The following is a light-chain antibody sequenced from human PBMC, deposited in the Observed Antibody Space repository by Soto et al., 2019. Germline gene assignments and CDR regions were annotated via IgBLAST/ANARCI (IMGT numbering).Light chain of an antibody. CDR3: QQLFT. V-gene: IGKV3-11*01. CDR1: QSVSSY. CDR2: DAS. Sequence: EIVLTQSPATLSLSPGERATLSCRASQSVSSYLAWYQQKPGQAPRLLIYDASNRATGIPARFSGSGSGTDFTLTISSLEPEDFAVYYCQQLFTFGPGTKLDIK. J-gene: IGKJ3*01.